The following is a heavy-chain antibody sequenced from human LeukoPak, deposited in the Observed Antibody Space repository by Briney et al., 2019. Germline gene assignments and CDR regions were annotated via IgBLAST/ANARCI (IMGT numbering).Heavy chain of an antibody. V-gene: IGHV3-30*04. D-gene: IGHD3-9*01. Sequence: GRSLRLSCAASGFTFSSYAMHWVRQAPGKGLEWVAVISYDGSNKYYADPVKGRFTISRDNSKNTLYLQMNSLRAEDTAVYYCARAVLPYDILTGHDYWGQGTLVTVSS. J-gene: IGHJ4*02. CDR1: GFTFSSYA. CDR2: ISYDGSNK. CDR3: ARAVLPYDILTGHDY.